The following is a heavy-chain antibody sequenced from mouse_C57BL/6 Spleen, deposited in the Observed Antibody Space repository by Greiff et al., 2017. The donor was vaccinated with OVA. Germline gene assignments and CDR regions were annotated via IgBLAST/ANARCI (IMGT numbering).Heavy chain of an antibody. CDR2: IYPRSGHT. V-gene: IGHV1-81*01. CDR3: ASVEPYYFDY. CDR1: GYTFTSYG. Sequence: VQVVESGAELARPGASVKLSCKASGYTFTSYGISWVKQRTGQGLEWIGEIYPRSGHTYYNEKFKGKATLTADKSSSTAYIELRSLTTQDSAVYFGASVEPYYFDYWGQGTTLTVSS. J-gene: IGHJ2*01.